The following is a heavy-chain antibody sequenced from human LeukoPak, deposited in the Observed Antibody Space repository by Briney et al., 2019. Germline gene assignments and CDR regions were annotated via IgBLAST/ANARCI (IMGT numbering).Heavy chain of an antibody. J-gene: IGHJ4*02. Sequence: ASVKVSCKASGYTFSSYAITWVRQAPGQGLEWMGIINPSGGSTSYAQKFQGRVTMTRDTSISTAYMELSRLRSDDTAVYYCARVRYRLAETYIDYWGQGTLVTVSS. D-gene: IGHD3-16*01. CDR1: GYTFSSYA. CDR3: ARVRYRLAETYIDY. CDR2: INPSGGST. V-gene: IGHV1-46*01.